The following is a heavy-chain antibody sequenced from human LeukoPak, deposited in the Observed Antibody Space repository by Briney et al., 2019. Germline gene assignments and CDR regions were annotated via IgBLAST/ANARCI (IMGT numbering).Heavy chain of an antibody. J-gene: IGHJ3*01. CDR2: ISAYNGNT. D-gene: IGHD3-22*01. CDR1: GYTFTNYN. Sequence: ASVTVSFKASGYTFTNYNISWVRQAPGQGVERMGWISAYNGNTNYAQNIQGRVTMTTDTSTSVAYMELRSLSSDDTAMYYCARDYYDRSRGHAFDLWGQGTMVIVSS. V-gene: IGHV1-18*01. CDR3: ARDYYDRSRGHAFDL.